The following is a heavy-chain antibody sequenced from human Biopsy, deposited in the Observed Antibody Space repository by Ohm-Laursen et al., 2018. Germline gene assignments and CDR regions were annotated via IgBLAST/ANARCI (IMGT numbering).Heavy chain of an antibody. CDR2: INSDGSST. CDR3: TRAEAGSGSLLYFDY. Sequence: SLRLSCTASGFSFDNYVMHWVRQAPGTGLVWVSRINSDGSSTNYADAVKGRFTISRDNAKNTVFLQMNSLRAEDTAVYYCTRAEAGSGSLLYFDYWGQGTLVTVSS. CDR1: GFSFDNYV. J-gene: IGHJ4*02. V-gene: IGHV3-74*01. D-gene: IGHD3-10*01.